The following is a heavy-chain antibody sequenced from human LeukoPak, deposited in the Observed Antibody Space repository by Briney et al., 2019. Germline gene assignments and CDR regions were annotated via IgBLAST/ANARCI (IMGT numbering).Heavy chain of an antibody. D-gene: IGHD3-16*01. V-gene: IGHV3-7*01. CDR2: XXXXXXXX. CDR1: GFRFRXXW. Sequence: PGGSLRLSCAASGFRFRXXWMDWLRQAPGMXXXXXXXXXXXXXXXXXXXXXXXRXTISXXNAQNSLYLQMNSLRVEDTAVYYCARDDASSSFTYWGQGALVTVSS. J-gene: IGHJ4*02. CDR3: ARDDASSSFTY.